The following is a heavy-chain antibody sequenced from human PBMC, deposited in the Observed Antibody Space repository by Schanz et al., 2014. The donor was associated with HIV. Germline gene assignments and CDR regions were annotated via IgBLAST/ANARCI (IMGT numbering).Heavy chain of an antibody. CDR1: GGSFNGYY. CDR3: VRAKGEFGDFRWYFYYHGMDV. CDR2: INHSGST. V-gene: IGHV4-34*02. D-gene: IGHD3-16*01. J-gene: IGHJ6*02. Sequence: QVHLQQWGAGLLKPSETLSLTCAVYGGSFNGYYWTWIRQPPGKGLEWIGEINHSGSTNYNPSLKSRVTISIDTSKRQFSLKLSSVTAADTAIYYCVRAKGEFGDFRWYFYYHGMDVWGQGTTVIVSS.